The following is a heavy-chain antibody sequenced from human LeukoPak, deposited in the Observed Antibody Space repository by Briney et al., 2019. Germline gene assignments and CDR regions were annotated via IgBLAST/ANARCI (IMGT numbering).Heavy chain of an antibody. D-gene: IGHD3-10*01. CDR3: ARENPYGSGSPNLDY. CDR2: ISSSSSTI. Sequence: LPGGSLRLSCAASGFTFSSYSMNWVRQAPGKGLEWVSYISSSSSTIYYADSVKGRFTISRDNAKNSLYLQMNSLRAEDTAVYYCARENPYGSGSPNLDYWGQGTLVTVSS. CDR1: GFTFSSYS. J-gene: IGHJ4*02. V-gene: IGHV3-48*04.